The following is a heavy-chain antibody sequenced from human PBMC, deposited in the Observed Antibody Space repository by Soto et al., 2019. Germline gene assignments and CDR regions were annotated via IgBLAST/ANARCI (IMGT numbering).Heavy chain of an antibody. CDR3: ARGGRAQLSPSDY. V-gene: IGHV1-18*01. D-gene: IGHD1-1*01. CDR1: GGTFSSYT. J-gene: IGHJ4*02. Sequence: ASVKVSFKASGGTFSSYTISWVRQAPGQGLDWMGWISPFNGITNYAQKLQGRVTMTTDTATRTAYMELRTLRSDDTAVYYCARGGRAQLSPSDYWGQGTLVTVSS. CDR2: ISPFNGIT.